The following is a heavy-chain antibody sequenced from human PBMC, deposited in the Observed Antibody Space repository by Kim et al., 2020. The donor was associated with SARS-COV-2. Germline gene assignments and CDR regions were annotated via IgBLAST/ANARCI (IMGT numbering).Heavy chain of an antibody. D-gene: IGHD6-13*01. CDR3: ARVNELDHAFDI. V-gene: IGHV4-59*01. CDR2: IYYSGST. CDR1: GGSISSYY. J-gene: IGHJ3*02. Sequence: SETLSLTCTVSGGSISSYYWSWIRQPPGKGLEWIGYIYYSGSTNYNPSLKSRVTISVDTSKNQFSLKLSSVTAADTAVYYCARVNELDHAFDIWGQGTMVTVSS.